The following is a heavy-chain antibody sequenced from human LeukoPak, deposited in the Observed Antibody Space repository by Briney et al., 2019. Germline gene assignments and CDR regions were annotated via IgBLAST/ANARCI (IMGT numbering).Heavy chain of an antibody. V-gene: IGHV4-30-4*07. CDR1: GVAISRGGYA. CDR3: VRGRYSSGWFKDKNWFDP. CDR2: IYHSGTT. D-gene: IGHD6-19*01. J-gene: IGHJ5*02. Sequence: SETLSLTCAVSGVAISRGGYAWNWIRQPPGKGLEWIAYIYHSGTTYYNPSLKSRAAISVDTSKNQFSLKLSSVTAADTAVYYCVRGRYSSGWFKDKNWFDPWGQGIPVTVSS.